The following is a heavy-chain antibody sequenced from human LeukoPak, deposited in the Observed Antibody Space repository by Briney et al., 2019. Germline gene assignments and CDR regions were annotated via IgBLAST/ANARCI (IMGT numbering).Heavy chain of an antibody. CDR2: IIPIFGTA. V-gene: IGHV1-69*05. J-gene: IGHJ4*02. D-gene: IGHD6-13*01. CDR3: ARDSIAAAVHARFLDY. Sequence: SVKVSCKASGGTFSSYAISWVREAPGQGLEWMGRIIPIFGTANYAQKFQGRVTITTDESTSTAYMELSSLRSEDTAVYYCARDSIAAAVHARFLDYWGQGTLVTVS. CDR1: GGTFSSYA.